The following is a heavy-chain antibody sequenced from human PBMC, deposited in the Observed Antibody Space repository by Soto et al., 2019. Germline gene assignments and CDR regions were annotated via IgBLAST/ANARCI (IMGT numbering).Heavy chain of an antibody. Sequence: PSETLSLTCAVYGGSFSGYYWSWIRQPPGKGLEWIGEINHSGSTNYNPSLKSRVTISVDTSKNQFSLKLSSVTAADTAVYYCARGLYDFWSGYSYGMDVWGQGTTVTVSS. CDR2: INHSGST. D-gene: IGHD3-3*01. CDR3: ARGLYDFWSGYSYGMDV. J-gene: IGHJ6*02. CDR1: GGSFSGYY. V-gene: IGHV4-34*01.